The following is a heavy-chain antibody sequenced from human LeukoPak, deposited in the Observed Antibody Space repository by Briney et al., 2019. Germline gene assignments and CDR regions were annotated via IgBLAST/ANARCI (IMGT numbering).Heavy chain of an antibody. J-gene: IGHJ5*02. CDR1: GGSISSCSYY. Sequence: SETLCLTCTVSGGSISSCSYYWGWIRQPPGKGLEWIGSIYYSGSTYYNASLKSRVTISVDTSKNQFSLKLSSVTAADTAVYYCASSVVVPAAERTLDWFDPWGQGTLVTVSS. CDR2: IYYSGST. CDR3: ASSVVVPAAERTLDWFDP. V-gene: IGHV4-39*01. D-gene: IGHD2-2*01.